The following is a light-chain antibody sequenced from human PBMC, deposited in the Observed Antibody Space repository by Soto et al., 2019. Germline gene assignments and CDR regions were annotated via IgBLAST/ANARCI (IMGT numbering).Light chain of an antibody. CDR1: QRIGNW. CDR3: QQGDSFPIT. CDR2: AAS. Sequence: DIQMTQSPSSVSASVGDRVTITCRASQRIGNWLAWYQQKPGTVPNLLIYAASSLKSGVPSRFSGRGAGTEFTLTITSLQPDDFGTYYCQQGDSFPITFGQGTRLEIK. V-gene: IGKV1-12*01. J-gene: IGKJ5*01.